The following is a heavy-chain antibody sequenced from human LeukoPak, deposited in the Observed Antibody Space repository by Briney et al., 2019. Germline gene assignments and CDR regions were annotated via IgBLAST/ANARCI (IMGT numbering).Heavy chain of an antibody. J-gene: IGHJ5*02. CDR1: GGSFSGYY. V-gene: IGHV4-34*01. Sequence: PSETLSLTCAVYGGSFSGYYWSWIRQPPGKGLEWIGEINHSGSTSYNPSLKSRVTISVDTSKNQISLKVRSVTAADTAVYYCARTTEDCSSTSCYQYWFDPWGQGTLVTVSS. D-gene: IGHD2-2*01. CDR3: ARTTEDCSSTSCYQYWFDP. CDR2: INHSGST.